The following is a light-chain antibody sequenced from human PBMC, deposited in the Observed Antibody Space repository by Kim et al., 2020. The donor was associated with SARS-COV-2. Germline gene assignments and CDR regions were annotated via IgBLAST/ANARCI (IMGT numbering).Light chain of an antibody. CDR2: AAS. J-gene: IGKJ1*01. CDR1: QDIANS. Sequence: AAVGDRVTITCRASQDIANSLAWYQQKPGKVPQVLIYAASTLQAGVPSLFSGSGSGTEFTLTIGSLQTEDVATYFCQKYNSAPWTFGPGTKVEIK. CDR3: QKYNSAPWT. V-gene: IGKV1-27*01.